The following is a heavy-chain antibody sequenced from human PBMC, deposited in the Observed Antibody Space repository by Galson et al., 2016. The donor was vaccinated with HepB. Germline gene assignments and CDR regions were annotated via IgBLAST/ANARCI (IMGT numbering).Heavy chain of an antibody. D-gene: IGHD6-19*01. CDR1: GFTFGRYA. J-gene: IGHJ4*02. CDR2: ISGDGGST. CDR3: ARFTQEWLDRVYYFDY. Sequence: SLRLSCAASGFTFGRYAMSWVRQAPGKGLEWVSAISGDGGSTYYAGSVQGRFTSSRDRSTNTMYLQMNRLRTDGTAVYYCARFTQEWLDRVYYFDYWGQGTLVTVSS. V-gene: IGHV3-23*01.